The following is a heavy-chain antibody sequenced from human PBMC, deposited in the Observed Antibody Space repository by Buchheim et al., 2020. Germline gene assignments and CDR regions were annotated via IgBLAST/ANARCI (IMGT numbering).Heavy chain of an antibody. CDR3: ARVDRGGDCYNFDN. D-gene: IGHD2-21*02. V-gene: IGHV4-4*02. CDR1: GGSISSSYW. J-gene: IGHJ4*02. Sequence: QVQLQESGPGLVKPSGTLSLTCGVSGGSISSSYWWSWVRQPPGKGLEWIGGIYHSGSTNYNQSLKSRVTISVDKSKNQLSLKLTSVTAADTAVYYCARVDRGGDCYNFDNWGQGTL. CDR2: IYHSGST.